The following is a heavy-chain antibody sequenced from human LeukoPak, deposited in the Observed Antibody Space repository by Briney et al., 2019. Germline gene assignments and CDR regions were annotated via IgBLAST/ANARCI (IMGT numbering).Heavy chain of an antibody. D-gene: IGHD4-17*01. CDR1: GYRFTSYW. Sequence: GESLKISCKGSGYRFTSYWIARVRQMPGKGLEWMGILYPGDSDTRYSPSFQGQVTISADKSISTAYLQWNTLKAWDNAMYYCARHGPLGDYNWFDPWGQGTLVTVSS. CDR2: LYPGDSDT. CDR3: ARHGPLGDYNWFDP. J-gene: IGHJ5*02. V-gene: IGHV5-51*01.